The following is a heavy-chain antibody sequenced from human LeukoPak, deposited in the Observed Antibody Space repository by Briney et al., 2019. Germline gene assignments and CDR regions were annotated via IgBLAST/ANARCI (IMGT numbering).Heavy chain of an antibody. CDR2: ISYDESNK. Sequence: GGSLGLSCAASGFTFSSYAMHWVRQAPGKGLEWVAVISYDESNKYYADSVKGRFTISRDNSKNTLYLQMNSLRAEDTAVYYCARDGGYCSSSNCHGDYWGQGTLVTVSS. CDR3: ARDGGYCSSSNCHGDY. D-gene: IGHD2-2*01. J-gene: IGHJ4*02. CDR1: GFTFSSYA. V-gene: IGHV3-30-3*01.